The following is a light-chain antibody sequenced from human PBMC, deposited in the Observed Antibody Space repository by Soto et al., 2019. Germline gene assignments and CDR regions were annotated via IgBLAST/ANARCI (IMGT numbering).Light chain of an antibody. V-gene: IGKV3-20*01. CDR1: QSVSSSY. Sequence: EIVLTQSPGTLSLSPGERATLSCRASQSVSSSYLAWYQQKPGQAPRLLIYGASSRATGIPDGFSGSGSGTDCTLSISRLEPEDFAVYYGQQYGSSFTFGPGTKVDIK. J-gene: IGKJ3*01. CDR3: QQYGSSFT. CDR2: GAS.